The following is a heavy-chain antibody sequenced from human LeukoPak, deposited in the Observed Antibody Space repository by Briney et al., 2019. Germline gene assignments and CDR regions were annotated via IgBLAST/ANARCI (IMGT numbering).Heavy chain of an antibody. D-gene: IGHD4-11*01. J-gene: IGHJ4*02. V-gene: IGHV1-2*04. CDR3: AASNDYSNYGLSY. CDR1: GYTFTGYY. CDR2: INPNSGGT. Sequence: ASVKVSCTASGYTFTGYYMHWVRQAPGQGLEWMGWINPNSGGTNYAQKFQGWVTMTRDTSISTAYMELSRLRSDDTAVYYCAASNDYSNYGLSYWGQGTLVTVSS.